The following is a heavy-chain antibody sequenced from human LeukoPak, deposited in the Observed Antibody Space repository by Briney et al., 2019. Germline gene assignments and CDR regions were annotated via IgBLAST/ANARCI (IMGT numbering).Heavy chain of an antibody. J-gene: IGHJ4*02. Sequence: GSLRLSCAASGFTFSNYNMNWVRQAPGKGLEWVSYISSSSSTIYYADSVKGRFTISRDNAKNSLYLQMNSLRAEDTAVYYCARDHYYGSGSSYKDYWGQGSLVTVSS. CDR2: ISSSSSTI. D-gene: IGHD3-10*01. CDR3: ARDHYYGSGSSYKDY. CDR1: GFTFSNYN. V-gene: IGHV3-48*01.